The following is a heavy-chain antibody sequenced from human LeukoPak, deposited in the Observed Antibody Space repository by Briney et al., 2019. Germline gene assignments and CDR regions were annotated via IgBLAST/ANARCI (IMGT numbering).Heavy chain of an antibody. J-gene: IGHJ4*02. CDR2: INHSGRT. V-gene: IGHV4-34*01. CDR3: ARTSGFFDRIGSYQQNPYYFEY. CDR1: GESFIGYV. Sequence: SETLSLTCAVSGESFIGYVWTWIRQPPGKGLEWIGEINHSGRTSYNPSLKSRLSISVDMSKNQFSLRLTSVTAADTAVYYCARTSGFFDRIGSYQQNPYYFEYWGQGSLVTVSS. D-gene: IGHD3-22*01.